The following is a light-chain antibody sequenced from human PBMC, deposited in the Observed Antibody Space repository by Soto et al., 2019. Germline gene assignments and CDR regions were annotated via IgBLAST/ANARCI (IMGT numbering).Light chain of an antibody. CDR2: EVS. CDR1: SSDVGGYNY. CDR3: RSYTSSDTLV. J-gene: IGLJ1*01. V-gene: IGLV2-14*01. Sequence: HSALTQPASVSGSPGQSITISCTGTSSDVGGYNYVSWYQQHPGKAPKLMIFEVSNRPSGVSNRFSGSKSANTASLTISGLQAEDEADYYCRSYTSSDTLVFGTGTKVTVL.